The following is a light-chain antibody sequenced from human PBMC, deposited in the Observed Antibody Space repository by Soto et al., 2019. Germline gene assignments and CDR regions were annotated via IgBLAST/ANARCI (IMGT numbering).Light chain of an antibody. CDR3: QQYNKWPLFT. CDR2: GAS. V-gene: IGKV3-15*01. Sequence: EVVMTQSPATLTVSPGERATLSCRASQIVSSTFAWYQLRPGQDPRLLIYGASTRATGIPARCSGSGSGTEFTLTISSLQSEDFALYYCQQYNKWPLFTFGPGTRVDIK. J-gene: IGKJ3*01. CDR1: QIVSST.